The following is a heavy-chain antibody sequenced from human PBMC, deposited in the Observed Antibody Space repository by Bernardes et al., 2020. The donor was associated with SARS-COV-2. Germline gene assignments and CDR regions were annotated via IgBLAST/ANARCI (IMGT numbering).Heavy chain of an antibody. Sequence: GGSLRLSCAASGFTFSSYEMNWVRQAPGKGLEWVSYISSSGSTIYYADSVKGRFTISRDNAKNSLYLQMNSLRAEDTAVYYCARQMDGGVGYYFDYWGQGTLVTVSS. V-gene: IGHV3-48*03. CDR2: ISSSGSTI. D-gene: IGHD2-15*01. CDR1: GFTFSSYE. CDR3: ARQMDGGVGYYFDY. J-gene: IGHJ4*02.